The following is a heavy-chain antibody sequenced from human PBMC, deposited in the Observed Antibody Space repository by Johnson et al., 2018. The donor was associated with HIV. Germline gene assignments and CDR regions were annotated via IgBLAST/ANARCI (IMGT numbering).Heavy chain of an antibody. J-gene: IGHJ3*02. Sequence: QVQLVESGGGVVQPGRSLRLSCAASGFTFSSYAMHWVRQAQGKGQEWVAVISYDGSNKYYTDSVKGRFTISRDNSKNTLYLQMNSLRAEDTAVYYCAREGKDAFDIWGQGTMVTVSS. CDR1: GFTFSSYA. CDR2: ISYDGSNK. CDR3: AREGKDAFDI. D-gene: IGHD3-10*01. V-gene: IGHV3-30*14.